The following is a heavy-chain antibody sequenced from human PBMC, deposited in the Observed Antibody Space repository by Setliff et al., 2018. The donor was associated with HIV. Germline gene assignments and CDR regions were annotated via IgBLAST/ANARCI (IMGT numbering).Heavy chain of an antibody. D-gene: IGHD3-3*01. CDR3: ARGAYYNFWSGYSAGGGSLGP. CDR2: IYYSGST. Sequence: PSETLSLTCSVSGGSISGYYWNWVRQPPGKGLEWMGYIYYSGSTDYNPALKRRVTISLDTSKNQFSLKLSSVTAADTAVYYCARGAYYNFWSGYSAGGGSLGPWGQGTLGTV. V-gene: IGHV4-59*01. CDR1: GGSISGYY. J-gene: IGHJ5*02.